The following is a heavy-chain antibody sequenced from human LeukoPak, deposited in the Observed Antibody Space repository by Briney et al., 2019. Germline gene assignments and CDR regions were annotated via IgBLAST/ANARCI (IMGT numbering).Heavy chain of an antibody. V-gene: IGHV1-46*01. CDR2: INPSGGTT. J-gene: IGHJ5*02. CDR1: GYTFTSYY. Sequence: ASVKVSCKASGYTFTSYYMHWVRQAPGQGLEWMGLINPSGGTTRYAQKFQGRVTMTRDLSTSADYMELSSLRSDDTAVYFCARDNSVGDYAWWFDPWGQGTLVTVSS. D-gene: IGHD1-26*01. CDR3: ARDNSVGDYAWWFDP.